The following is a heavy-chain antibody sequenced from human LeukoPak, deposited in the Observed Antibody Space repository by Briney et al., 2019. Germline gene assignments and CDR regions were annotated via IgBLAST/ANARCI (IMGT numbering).Heavy chain of an antibody. D-gene: IGHD1-26*01. V-gene: IGHV3-11*04. Sequence: PGGSLRLSCAASGFTFSDYYMTWIRQAPGKGLEWVSYISTSGSTINYADSVKGRFTISRDNAKNSLYLQMNSLRPEDTAVYYCARENSGSYYQFDCWGQGTLVTVSS. CDR3: ARENSGSYYQFDC. J-gene: IGHJ4*02. CDR1: GFTFSDYY. CDR2: ISTSGSTI.